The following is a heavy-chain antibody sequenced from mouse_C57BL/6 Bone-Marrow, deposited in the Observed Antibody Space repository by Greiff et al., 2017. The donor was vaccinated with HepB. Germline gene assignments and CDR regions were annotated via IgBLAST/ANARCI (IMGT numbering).Heavy chain of an antibody. V-gene: IGHV6-3*01. CDR3: TGLSSPFAY. J-gene: IGHJ3*01. CDR2: IRLKSDNYAT. Sequence: EVKLQESGGGLVQPGGSMKLSCVASGFTFSNYWMNWVRQSPEKGLEWVAQIRLKSDNYATHYAESVKGRFTISRDDSKSSVYLQMNNLRAEDTGIYYCTGLSSPFAYWGQGTLVTVSA. D-gene: IGHD1-1*01. CDR1: GFTFSNYW.